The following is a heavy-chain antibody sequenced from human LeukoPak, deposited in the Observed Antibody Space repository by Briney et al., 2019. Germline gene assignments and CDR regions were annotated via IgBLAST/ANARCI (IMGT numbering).Heavy chain of an antibody. J-gene: IGHJ6*02. D-gene: IGHD3-10*01. V-gene: IGHV3-9*01. CDR1: GFTFSSYA. CDR3: AKDIAWFGTQGGYYGMDV. Sequence: GGSLRLSCAASGFTFSSYAMSWIRQAPGKGLEWVSDISWNSGSIGYADSVKGRFTISRDNAKNSLYLQMNSLRAEDTALYYCAKDIAWFGTQGGYYGMDVWGQGTTVTVSS. CDR2: ISWNSGSI.